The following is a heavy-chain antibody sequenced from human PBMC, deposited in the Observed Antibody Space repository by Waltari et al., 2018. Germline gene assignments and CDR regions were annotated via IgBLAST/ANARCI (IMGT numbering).Heavy chain of an antibody. D-gene: IGHD3-10*01. Sequence: QVQLVQSGAEVKKPGASVKVSCKVSGYTLTELAMNWVGQAPGKGLAWMGGFDPEDGETIYAQKFQGRVTMTEDTSTDTAYMELSSLRSEDTAVYYCATDRGVEGSSDAFDIWGQGTMVTVSS. V-gene: IGHV1-24*01. J-gene: IGHJ3*02. CDR3: ATDRGVEGSSDAFDI. CDR1: GYTLTELA. CDR2: FDPEDGET.